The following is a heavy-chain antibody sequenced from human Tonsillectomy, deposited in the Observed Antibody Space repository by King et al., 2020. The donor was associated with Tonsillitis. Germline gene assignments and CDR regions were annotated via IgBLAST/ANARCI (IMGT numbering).Heavy chain of an antibody. CDR2: ISSGSSYI. Sequence: VQLVESGGGLVKPGGSLRLSCVASGITFSSYSMNWVRQAPGKGLEWVSSISSGSSYIYYADSGKGRFTIYRDNAKNSLSLQMNSLRAEDTAVYYCARESTSLGNRGYFFEYWGQGTLVTVSS. CDR3: ARESTSLGNRGYFFEY. V-gene: IGHV3-21*01. D-gene: IGHD2/OR15-2a*01. J-gene: IGHJ4*02. CDR1: GITFSSYS.